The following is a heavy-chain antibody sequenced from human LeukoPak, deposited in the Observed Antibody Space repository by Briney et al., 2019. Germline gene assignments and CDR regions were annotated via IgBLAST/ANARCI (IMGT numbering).Heavy chain of an antibody. J-gene: IGHJ4*02. CDR1: GFTFSSYG. CDR3: ATALGDSDY. Sequence: GGSLRLSCAASGFTFSSYGMSWVRQAPGKGLEWVSGITDSDGRTFYGDSVKGRVTIYRDNSKNTLSLQMNSLRADDTAVYYCATALGDSDYWGQGTLVTVSS. CDR2: ITDSDGRT. D-gene: IGHD4-17*01. V-gene: IGHV3-23*01.